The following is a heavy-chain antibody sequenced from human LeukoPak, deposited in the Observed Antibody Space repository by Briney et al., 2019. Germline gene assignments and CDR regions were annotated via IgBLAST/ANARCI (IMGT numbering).Heavy chain of an antibody. Sequence: PSETLSLTCTDSGGSISSYYWSWIRQPPGKGLEWIGYIYYSGSTNYNPSPKSRVTISVDTSKNQFSLKLSSVTAADTAVYYCARRRGYSYDYWGQGTLVTVSS. CDR1: GGSISSYY. J-gene: IGHJ4*02. CDR3: ARRRGYSYDY. CDR2: IYYSGST. V-gene: IGHV4-59*08. D-gene: IGHD5-18*01.